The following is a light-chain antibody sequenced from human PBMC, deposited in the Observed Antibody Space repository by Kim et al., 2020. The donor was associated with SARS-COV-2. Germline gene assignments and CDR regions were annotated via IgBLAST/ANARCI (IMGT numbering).Light chain of an antibody. CDR3: QSYDTTTDHVI. Sequence: NFMLTQPHSVSASPGKTVTISCTRSSGGIDTNYVQWYQQRPGSAPTTVIYEDDQRPSAVPDRFSASVDTSSNSASLMISGLTTEDEADYYCQSYDTTTDHVIFGGGTQLTVL. V-gene: IGLV6-57*03. CDR1: SGGIDTNY. CDR2: EDD. J-gene: IGLJ2*01.